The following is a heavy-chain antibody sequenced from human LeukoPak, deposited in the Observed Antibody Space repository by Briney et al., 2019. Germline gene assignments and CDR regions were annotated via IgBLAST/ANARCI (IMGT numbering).Heavy chain of an antibody. Sequence: GGSLRLSCADSGFTFNSYAMSWVRQAPGKGLEWVSVVSGSGSSTYYADSVKGRFTISRDNSKNTLYLQMNSLRAEDTAVYYCAKDRVGATRVNWFDPWGQGTLVTVSS. J-gene: IGHJ5*02. D-gene: IGHD1-26*01. CDR2: VSGSGSST. CDR1: GFTFNSYA. V-gene: IGHV3-23*01. CDR3: AKDRVGATRVNWFDP.